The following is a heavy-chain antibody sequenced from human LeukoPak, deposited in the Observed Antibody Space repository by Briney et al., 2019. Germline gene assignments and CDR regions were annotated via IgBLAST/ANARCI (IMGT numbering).Heavy chain of an antibody. J-gene: IGHJ4*02. CDR2: ISSSGSTI. V-gene: IGHV3-48*03. CDR3: ARVLNHYYDSSGFDY. D-gene: IGHD3-22*01. CDR1: GFTFSSYE. Sequence: PGGSLRLSCAASGFTFSSYEMNWVRQAPGKGLEWVSYISSSGSTIYYADSVKGRFTISRDNAKNSLYLQMNSLRAEDTAVYYCARVLNHYYDSSGFDYWGQGTLVTVSS.